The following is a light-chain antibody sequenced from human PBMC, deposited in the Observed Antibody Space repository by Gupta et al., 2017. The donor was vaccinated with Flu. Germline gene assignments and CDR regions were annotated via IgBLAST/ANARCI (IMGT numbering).Light chain of an antibody. CDR1: NIGRSS. CDR2: DDY. Sequence: SYVVTQTPAVSAAPGPTATIPRGGNNIGRSSVHWYRQKPGQAPVLVVYDDYARPSGIPERFSGANSGNMATLTISRVEAGDEADYYCQVWDGRSDQFVFGAGTKVTVL. V-gene: IGLV3-21*02. CDR3: QVWDGRSDQFV. J-gene: IGLJ1*01.